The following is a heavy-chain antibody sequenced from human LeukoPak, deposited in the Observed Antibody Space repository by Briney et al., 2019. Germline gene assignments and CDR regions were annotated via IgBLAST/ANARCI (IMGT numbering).Heavy chain of an antibody. Sequence: GGSLRLSCAASGFTFTSYTMKWLRQAPGKGLEWVSSITGSSNAIYSADSVKGRFTISRDNAKNSLSLQMKSLRVDDTAVYYCARDRVASVYGSGREYYFDYWGQGALVTVSS. CDR1: GFTFTSYT. D-gene: IGHD3-10*01. CDR2: ITGSSNAI. CDR3: ARDRVASVYGSGREYYFDY. J-gene: IGHJ4*02. V-gene: IGHV3-21*01.